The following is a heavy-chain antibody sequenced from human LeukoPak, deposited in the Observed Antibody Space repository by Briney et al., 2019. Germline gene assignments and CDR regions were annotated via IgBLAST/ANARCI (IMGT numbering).Heavy chain of an antibody. Sequence: ASVKVSCKASGYTFTSYGISWVRQAPGQGLEWMGWISAYNGNTNYAQKLQGRVTMTTDTSTSTAYMELRSLRSDDTAVYYCARLSGTGDCGVYYFDYWGQGTLVTVSS. J-gene: IGHJ4*02. D-gene: IGHD2-21*02. CDR1: GYTFTSYG. CDR2: ISAYNGNT. CDR3: ARLSGTGDCGVYYFDY. V-gene: IGHV1-18*01.